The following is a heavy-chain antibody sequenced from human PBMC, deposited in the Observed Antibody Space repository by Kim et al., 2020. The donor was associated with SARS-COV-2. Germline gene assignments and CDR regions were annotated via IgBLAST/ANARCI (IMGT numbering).Heavy chain of an antibody. V-gene: IGHV4-34*01. CDR3: ARGGGCSGGSCYSVDY. D-gene: IGHD2-15*01. Sequence: PSLKSRLTISVDTSKSQLSLKLSSVTAADTAVYYCARGGGCSGGSCYSVDYWGQGTLVTVSS. J-gene: IGHJ4*02.